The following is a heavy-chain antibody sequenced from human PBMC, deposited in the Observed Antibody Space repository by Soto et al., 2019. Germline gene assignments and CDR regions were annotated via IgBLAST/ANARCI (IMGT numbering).Heavy chain of an antibody. CDR1: RHTTSTDGYT. CDR3: ARETYGDYVGYVVP. D-gene: IGHD4-17*01. J-gene: IGHJ5*02. V-gene: IGHV4-30-2*01. CDR2: PYHSGSP. Sequence: PSDTLSITCDVSRHTTSTDGYTRPWIRQAPCKALESIRHPYHSGSPDDNAARESRVIISVDRAKDRFSLKVRSVTAADTAVYYCARETYGDYVGYVVPWGQGVQVTVS.